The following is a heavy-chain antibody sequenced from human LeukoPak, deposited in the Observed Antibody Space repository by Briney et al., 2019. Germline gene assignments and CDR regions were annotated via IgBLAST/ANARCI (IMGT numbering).Heavy chain of an antibody. CDR3: AREGEMATIGY. D-gene: IGHD5-24*01. J-gene: IGHJ4*02. CDR2: IYYTGSR. CDR1: GASISSSDW. V-gene: IGHV4-4*02. Sequence: SETLSLTCVVSGASISSSDWWSWVRQSPGKGLEWIGEIYYTGSRNYNPSLKSRVAMSVDTSKNQFSLELTSVTAADTAVYYCAREGEMATIGYWGQGTLVTVSS.